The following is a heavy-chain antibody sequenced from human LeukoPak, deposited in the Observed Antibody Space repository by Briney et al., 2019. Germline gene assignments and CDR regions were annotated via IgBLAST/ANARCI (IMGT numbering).Heavy chain of an antibody. Sequence: VGSLRLSSAASGFTPSSYVINWGREAAGPGGEWFSYIGNSGSLIYSAESLKGRFALSRENAQTALYLHMNRVRSEATARYYCSRASGLSYMDVWPRGTAVTV. CDR3: SRASGLSYMDV. CDR2: IGNSGSLI. J-gene: IGHJ6*03. V-gene: IGHV3-48*03. CDR1: GFTPSSYV. D-gene: IGHD3-16*02.